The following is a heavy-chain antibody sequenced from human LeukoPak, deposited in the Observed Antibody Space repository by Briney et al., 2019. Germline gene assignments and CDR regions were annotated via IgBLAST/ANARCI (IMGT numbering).Heavy chain of an antibody. D-gene: IGHD2-21*02. CDR3: ARGVVTDDYYMDV. J-gene: IGHJ6*03. CDR1: GGSITSGRYY. CDR2: LYTNANT. Sequence: PSETLSLTCSVSGGSITSGRYYWTWIRQPAGKVLECIGRLYTNANTNYHPSLESRVSISVDTSKSQFYLQLTSVTAADTAVYFCARGVVTDDYYMDVWGKGITVIVSS. V-gene: IGHV4-61*02.